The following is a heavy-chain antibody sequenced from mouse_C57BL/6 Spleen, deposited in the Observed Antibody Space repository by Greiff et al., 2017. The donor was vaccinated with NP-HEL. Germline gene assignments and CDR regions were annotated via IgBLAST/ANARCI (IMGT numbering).Heavy chain of an antibody. CDR2: IDPSDSET. V-gene: IGHV1-52*01. D-gene: IGHD2-1*01. CDR3: SYGNYFDY. J-gene: IGHJ2*01. CDR1: GYTFTSYW. Sequence: QVQLHQPGAELVRPGSSVKLSCKASGYTFTSYWMHWVKQRPIQGLEWIGNIDPSDSETHYNQKFKDKATLTVDKASSTAYMQLSSLTSEDSAVYYCSYGNYFDYWGQGTTLTVSS.